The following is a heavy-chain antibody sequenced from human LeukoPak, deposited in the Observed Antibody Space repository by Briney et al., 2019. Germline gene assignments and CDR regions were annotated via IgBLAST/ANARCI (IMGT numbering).Heavy chain of an antibody. D-gene: IGHD6-13*01. J-gene: IGHJ5*02. CDR3: ARGIAAAEFDP. V-gene: IGHV4-30-2*01. CDR2: IYHSGST. CDR1: GGSISSGGYS. Sequence: PSETLSLTCAASGGSISSGGYSWSWHRQPPGKGLEWIGYIYHSGSTYYNPSLKSRVTISVDRSKNQFSLKLGSVTAAGTAVYYCARGIAAAEFDPWGQGTLVTVSS.